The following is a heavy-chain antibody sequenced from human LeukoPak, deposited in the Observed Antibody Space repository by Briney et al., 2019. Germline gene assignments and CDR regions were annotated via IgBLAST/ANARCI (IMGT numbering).Heavy chain of an antibody. CDR2: IYYSGST. CDR3: ARVGAAWVTDDY. D-gene: IGHD1-14*01. J-gene: IGHJ4*02. V-gene: IGHV4-30-4*08. Sequence: SQTLSLTCTVSGGSISSGDYYWSWIRQPPGKGLEWTGYIYYSGSTYYNPSLKSRVTISVDTSKNQFSLKLSSVTAADTAVYYCARVGAAWVTDDYWGQGTLVTVSS. CDR1: GGSISSGDYY.